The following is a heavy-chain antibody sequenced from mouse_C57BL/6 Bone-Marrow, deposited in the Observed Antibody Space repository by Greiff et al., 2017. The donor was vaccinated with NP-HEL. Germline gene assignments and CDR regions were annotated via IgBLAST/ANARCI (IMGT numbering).Heavy chain of an antibody. J-gene: IGHJ3*01. CDR1: GFTFSSYG. CDR3: ASPYDYDVAWFAY. V-gene: IGHV5-6*01. CDR2: ISSGCSYT. D-gene: IGHD2-4*01. Sequence: EVKLMESGGDLVKPGGSLKLSCAASGFTFSSYGMSWVRQTPDKRLEWVATISSGCSYTYYPDSVKGRFTISRDNAKNTLYLQMSSLTSEDTAMYYCASPYDYDVAWFAYGGQGTLVTVSA.